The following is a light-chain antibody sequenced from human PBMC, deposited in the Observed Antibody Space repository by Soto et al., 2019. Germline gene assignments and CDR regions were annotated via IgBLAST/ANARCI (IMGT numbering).Light chain of an antibody. V-gene: IGKV3-15*01. CDR3: QQYGSSPIT. CDR1: QSVGSN. J-gene: IGKJ5*01. CDR2: GAT. Sequence: EIVMTQSPATLSVSPGERVTLSCRARQSVGSNLAWYQQKPGQAPRIVSYGATTRATGIPARFSGSGSGTDFTLTISRLEPEDFAVYYCQQYGSSPITFGQGTQLEIK.